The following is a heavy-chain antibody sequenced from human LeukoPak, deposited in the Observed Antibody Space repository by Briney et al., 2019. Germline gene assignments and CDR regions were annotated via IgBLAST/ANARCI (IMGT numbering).Heavy chain of an antibody. CDR1: GGTFSSYA. D-gene: IGHD4-23*01. J-gene: IGHJ6*02. CDR2: IIPIFGTA. V-gene: IGHV1-69*13. Sequence: ASVKVSCKASGGTFSSYAISWVRQAPGQGLEWMGGIIPIFGTANYAQKFQGRVTITADESTSTAYMELSSLRSEDTAVYYCARTTVDYYYYGMDIWGQGTTVTVSS. CDR3: ARTTVDYYYYGMDI.